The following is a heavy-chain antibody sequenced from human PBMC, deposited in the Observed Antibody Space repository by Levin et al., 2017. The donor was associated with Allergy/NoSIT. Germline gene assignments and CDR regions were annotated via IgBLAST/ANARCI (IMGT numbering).Heavy chain of an antibody. V-gene: IGHV3-21*01. D-gene: IGHD3-10*01. Sequence: GGSLRLSCAASGFIFSTYTMNWVRQAPGKGLECVSSINSRSNYIYYAGSVKGRFTISRDNTKNLTYLQMNSLRAEDTAVYYCARGRDYYGSGSYVGTYYFDNWGQGTLVTVSS. J-gene: IGHJ4*02. CDR3: ARGRDYYGSGSYVGTYYFDN. CDR1: GFIFSTYT. CDR2: INSRSNYI.